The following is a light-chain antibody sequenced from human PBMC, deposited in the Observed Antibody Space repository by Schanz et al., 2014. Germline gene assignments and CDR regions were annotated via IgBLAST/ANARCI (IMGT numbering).Light chain of an antibody. J-gene: IGLJ1*01. Sequence: SALTQPPSASGSPGQSVTISCTGTSSDVGGYNFVSWYQQHPGKAPKLMIYEVTKRPSGVPDRFSGSKSGNTASLTVSGLQAEDEADYYCSSYRRTATVAVFGTGTKLT. CDR3: SSYRRTATVAV. CDR2: EVT. V-gene: IGLV2-8*01. CDR1: SSDVGGYNF.